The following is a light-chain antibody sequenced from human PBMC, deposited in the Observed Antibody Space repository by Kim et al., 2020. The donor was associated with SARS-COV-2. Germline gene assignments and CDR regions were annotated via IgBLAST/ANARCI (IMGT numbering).Light chain of an antibody. CDR1: QSISTW. CDR3: QHYNAYPWT. Sequence: AVVGDRVTIPCRASQSISTWVAWYQQKPGKAPNLLIYKASILETGVPSRFSGSGSGTDFTLTISSLQPADFGTYYCQHYNAYPWTFGQGTKVDIK. V-gene: IGKV1-5*03. CDR2: KAS. J-gene: IGKJ1*01.